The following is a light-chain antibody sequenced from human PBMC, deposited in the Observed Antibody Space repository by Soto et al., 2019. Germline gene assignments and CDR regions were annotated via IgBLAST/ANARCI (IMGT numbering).Light chain of an antibody. V-gene: IGKV1-27*01. CDR2: VAS. CDR3: QKYNSAPRT. CDR1: QGIRND. J-gene: IGKJ1*01. Sequence: DIQMTQSPSSLSASVGDRVTITCRASQGIRNDLAWYQQDPGKVPKLLIYVASNLQSGFTSRFSGSGSGTYFTITISSRQPEDVATYYWQKYNSAPRTFGQGTKVEIK.